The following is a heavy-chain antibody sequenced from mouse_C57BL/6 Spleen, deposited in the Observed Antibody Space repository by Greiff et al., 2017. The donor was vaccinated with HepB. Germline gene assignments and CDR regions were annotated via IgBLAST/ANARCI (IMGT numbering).Heavy chain of an antibody. D-gene: IGHD2-4*01. V-gene: IGHV5-16*01. CDR1: GFTFSDYY. CDR2: INYDGSST. J-gene: IGHJ2*01. Sequence: EVMLVESEGGLVQPGSSMKLSCTASGFTFSDYYMAWVRQVPEKGLEWVANINYDGSSTYYLDSLKSRFIISRDNAKNILYLQMSSLKSEDTATYYCARGGGLRRGFDYWGPGTTLTVSS. CDR3: ARGGGLRRGFDY.